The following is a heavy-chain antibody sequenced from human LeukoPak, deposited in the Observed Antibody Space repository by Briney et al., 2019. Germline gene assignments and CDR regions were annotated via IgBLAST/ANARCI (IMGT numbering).Heavy chain of an antibody. CDR2: INTNTGNL. J-gene: IGHJ4*02. V-gene: IGHV7-4-1*02. CDR1: GYTFTSYA. D-gene: IGHD3-9*01. CDR3: ARADYDILTGYLFGDRSKVDY. Sequence: ASVKVSCKASGYTFTSYAMNWVRQAPGQGLEWMGWINTNTGNLTYAQGFTGRFVFSLDTSVSTAYLQISSLKAEDTAVYYCARADYDILTGYLFGDRSKVDYWGQGTLVTVSS.